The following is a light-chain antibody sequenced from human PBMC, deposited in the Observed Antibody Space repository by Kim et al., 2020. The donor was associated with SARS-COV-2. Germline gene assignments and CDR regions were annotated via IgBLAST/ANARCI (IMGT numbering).Light chain of an antibody. V-gene: IGKV2-28*01. CDR1: QSLLHSNGNNY. Sequence: EPASLSCRSSQSLLHSNGNNYVDWYLQKPGQSPQLVIYLGSNRASGVPDRFSGSGSGTDFTLKISRVEAEDVGVYYCMQALQTPYTFGQGTKLEI. CDR2: LGS. CDR3: MQALQTPYT. J-gene: IGKJ2*01.